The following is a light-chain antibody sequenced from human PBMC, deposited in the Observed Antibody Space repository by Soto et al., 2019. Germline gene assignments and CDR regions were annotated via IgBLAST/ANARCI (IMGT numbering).Light chain of an antibody. V-gene: IGKV3-11*01. J-gene: IGKJ4*01. CDR3: QQSSIWPLT. Sequence: PGERATLSCRATENLRTFLAWYQQKAGQAPRLLIYDASNRATGIPDRFSGSGSGTDFTLTISNLEPEDSAVYYCQQSSIWPLTFGGGTKVDIK. CDR1: ENLRTF. CDR2: DAS.